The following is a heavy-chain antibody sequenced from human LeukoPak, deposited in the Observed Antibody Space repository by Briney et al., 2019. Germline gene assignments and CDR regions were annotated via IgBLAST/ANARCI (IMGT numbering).Heavy chain of an antibody. J-gene: IGHJ3*02. CDR2: IIPILGIA. V-gene: IGHV1-69*04. CDR1: GGTFLNYA. CDR3: ARASQDYYGSGSYYRGGDAFDI. D-gene: IGHD3-10*01. Sequence: ASVKVSCKTSGGTFLNYAISWVRQAPGQGLEWMGRIIPILGIANYAQKFQARVTLTADKSTSTDYMELSSLRSDDTAVYYCARASQDYYGSGSYYRGGDAFDIWGQGTMVTVSS.